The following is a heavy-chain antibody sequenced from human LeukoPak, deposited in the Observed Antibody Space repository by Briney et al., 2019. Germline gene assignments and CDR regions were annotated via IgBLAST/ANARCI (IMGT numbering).Heavy chain of an antibody. CDR3: ARRDFWSGFKGGDY. Sequence: PGGSLRLSCAASGFTFDNYGMSWVRQVPGKGLEGVSSINGNGGSTAYADSVKGRFTISRDNAKNSLYLQMNSLRAEDTAFYYCARRDFWSGFKGGDYWGQGTLVTVSS. J-gene: IGHJ4*02. V-gene: IGHV3-20*04. D-gene: IGHD3-3*01. CDR1: GFTFDNYG. CDR2: INGNGGST.